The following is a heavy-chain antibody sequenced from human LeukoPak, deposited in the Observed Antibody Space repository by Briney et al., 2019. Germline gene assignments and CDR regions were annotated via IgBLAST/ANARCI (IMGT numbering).Heavy chain of an antibody. V-gene: IGHV5-51*01. D-gene: IGHD1-26*01. CDR3: ASLPARIVGATPGDDAFDI. CDR1: GYSFTSYW. J-gene: IGHJ3*02. Sequence: ESLKISCKGSGYSFTSYWIGWVRQMPGKGLEWIGIIYPCDSDTIYSPSFQGQVTISADKSISTAYLQWSSLKASDTAMYYCASLPARIVGATPGDDAFDIWGQGTMVTVSS. CDR2: IYPCDSDT.